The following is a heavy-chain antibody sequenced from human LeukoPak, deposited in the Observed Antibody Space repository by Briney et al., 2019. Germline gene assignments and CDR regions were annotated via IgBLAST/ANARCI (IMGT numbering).Heavy chain of an antibody. CDR1: GGTFSSYA. CDR2: MNPNSGGT. D-gene: IGHD4/OR15-4a*01. Sequence: ASVTVSFKASGGTFSSYAISWVRQAPGQGLEWMGWMNPNSGGTNYAQKFQGRVTMTRDTSISTAYMELSRLRSDDTAVYYCARDLSLSRQANNWFDRWGQGTLVTVSS. J-gene: IGHJ5*02. V-gene: IGHV1-2*02. CDR3: ARDLSLSRQANNWFDR.